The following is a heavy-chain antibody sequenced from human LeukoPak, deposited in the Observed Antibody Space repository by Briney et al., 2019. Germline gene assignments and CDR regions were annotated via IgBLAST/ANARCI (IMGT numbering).Heavy chain of an antibody. J-gene: IGHJ4*02. CDR1: GGSIRSTSYY. V-gene: IGHV4-39*07. CDR3: ARADIAVAGTNFDY. D-gene: IGHD6-19*01. CDR2: IYHSGTT. Sequence: SETLSLTCTVSGGSIRSTSYYWGWIRQPPGKGLEWIGSIYHSGTTYYNPSLKSRVTISVDTSKNRFSLKLNSVTAADTAIYYCARADIAVAGTNFDYWGQGTLVTVSS.